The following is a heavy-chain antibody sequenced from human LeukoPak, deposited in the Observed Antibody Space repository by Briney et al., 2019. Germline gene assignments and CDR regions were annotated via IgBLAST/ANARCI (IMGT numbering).Heavy chain of an antibody. CDR3: AKKVGLVSAPLYYFDV. D-gene: IGHD5/OR15-5a*01. J-gene: IGHJ4*02. Sequence: GGSLRLSCAASGFTFSSYAMSWVRQAPGKALEWVSAISGPAGSWDYADSVKGRFTISRDNSKNTLFLQMNSLRAEDTAIYYCAKKVGLVSAPLYYFDVWGQGTLVTVSS. CDR1: GFTFSSYA. CDR2: ISGPAGSW. V-gene: IGHV3-23*01.